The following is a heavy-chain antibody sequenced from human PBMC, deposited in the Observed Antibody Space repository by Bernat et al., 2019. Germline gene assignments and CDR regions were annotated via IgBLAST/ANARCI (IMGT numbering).Heavy chain of an antibody. D-gene: IGHD6-19*01. CDR2: IWYDGSNK. J-gene: IGHJ5*02. Sequence: QVQLVESGGGVVQPGRSLRLSCAASGFTFSSYGMHWVRQAPGKGLEWVAVIWYDGSNKYYADSVKGRFTISRDNSKNTLYLQMNSLRAEDTAVYYCARAHDWYSSGGSGAWGQGTLVTVSS. CDR3: ARAHDWYSSGGSGA. V-gene: IGHV3-33*01. CDR1: GFTFSSYG.